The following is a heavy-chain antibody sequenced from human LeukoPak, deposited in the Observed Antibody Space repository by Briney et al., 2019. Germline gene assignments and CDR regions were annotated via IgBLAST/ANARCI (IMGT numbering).Heavy chain of an antibody. Sequence: SETLSLTCTVSGYSISSGYYWGWIRQPPGKGLEWIGSIYHSGSTYYNPSLKSRVTISVDTSKNQFSLKLSSVTAADTAVYYCARAGSITLVRGVLYDYYYMDVWGKGTTVIVSS. D-gene: IGHD3-10*01. CDR3: ARAGSITLVRGVLYDYYYMDV. CDR1: GYSISSGYY. V-gene: IGHV4-38-2*02. J-gene: IGHJ6*03. CDR2: IYHSGST.